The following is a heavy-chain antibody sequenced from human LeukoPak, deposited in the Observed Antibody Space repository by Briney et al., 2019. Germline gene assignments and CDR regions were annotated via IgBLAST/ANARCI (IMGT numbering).Heavy chain of an antibody. CDR1: GFTFSGYV. D-gene: IGHD2-21*02. J-gene: IGHJ3*02. CDR3: ARPYCGGDCYSFLDAFDI. V-gene: IGHV3-30-3*01. Sequence: GGSLRLSCAASGFTFSGYVMHWVRQAPGKGLEWVAVISYDGGNKYYADSVKGRFSISRDNSKNTMYLQMNSPRDEDTALYYCARPYCGGDCYSFLDAFDIWGQGTMVTVSS. CDR2: ISYDGGNK.